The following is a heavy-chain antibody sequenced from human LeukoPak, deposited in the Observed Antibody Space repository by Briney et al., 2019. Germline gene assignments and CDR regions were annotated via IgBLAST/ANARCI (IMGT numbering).Heavy chain of an antibody. Sequence: SETLSLTCTVSGGTISGYYMSWIRQPPGKGLEWIGDIYYSGSTNYNPSLKSRVTMSVDTSKNQFSLKLNSVTAADTAVYYCAGGGSSMWFEPWGPGNPVTVSS. D-gene: IGHD3-10*01. CDR3: AGGGSSMWFEP. CDR1: GGTISGYY. J-gene: IGHJ5*02. V-gene: IGHV4-59*01. CDR2: IYYSGST.